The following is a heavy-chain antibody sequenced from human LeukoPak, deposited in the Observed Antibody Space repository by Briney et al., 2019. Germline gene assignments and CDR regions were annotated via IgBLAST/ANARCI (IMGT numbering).Heavy chain of an antibody. CDR2: IIPIFGTA. CDR1: GGTFSSYA. D-gene: IGHD6-13*01. CDR3: ATVIAAAGTTSDY. V-gene: IGHV1-69*05. J-gene: IGHJ4*02. Sequence: GASVKVSCKASGGTFSSYAISWVRQAPGQGLVWMGRIIPIFGTANYAQKFQGRVTITTDESTSTAYMELSSLRSEDTAVYYCATVIAAAGTTSDYWGQGTLVTVSS.